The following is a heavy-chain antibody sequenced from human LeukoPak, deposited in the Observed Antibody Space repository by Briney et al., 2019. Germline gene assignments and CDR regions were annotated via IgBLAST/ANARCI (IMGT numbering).Heavy chain of an antibody. CDR3: ARDREEKARIGGMDV. CDR2: TSNDGSDK. V-gene: IGHV3-30*03. Sequence: PGGSLRLSCAASGFTFNNYGMHWVRQAPGKGLEWLTLTSNDGSDKYYADSVKGRFTISRDNAKNLVYLQLNSLRAEDTAIYYCARDREEKARIGGMDVWGQGTTVIVSS. J-gene: IGHJ6*02. D-gene: IGHD3-16*01. CDR1: GFTFNNYG.